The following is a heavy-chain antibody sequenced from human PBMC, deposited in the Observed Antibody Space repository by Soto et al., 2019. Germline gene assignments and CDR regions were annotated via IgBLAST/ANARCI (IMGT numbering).Heavy chain of an antibody. CDR1: GGSISSGDYY. CDR3: ARDLSYSGYYYGMDV. V-gene: IGHV4-30-4*01. Sequence: PSETLSLTCTVSGGSISSGDYYWSWIRQPPGKGLGWIGYIYYSGSTYYNPSLKSRVTISVDTSKNQFSLKLSSVTAADTAVYYCARDLSYSGYYYGMDVWGQGTTVTVSS. D-gene: IGHD4-4*01. CDR2: IYYSGST. J-gene: IGHJ6*02.